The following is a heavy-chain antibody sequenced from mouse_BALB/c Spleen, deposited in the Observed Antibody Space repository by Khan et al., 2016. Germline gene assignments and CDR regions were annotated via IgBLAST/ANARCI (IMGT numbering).Heavy chain of an antibody. CDR1: GYTFTSYW. CDR3: ARDYVY. V-gene: IGHV1S41*01. Sequence: DLVKPGASVKLSCKASGYTFTSYWINWIKQRPGQGLEWIGRIAPGSGSTYYNEMFKGKATLTVDTSSSTAYIQLSSLSSEDSAVYFCARDYVYWGRGTTLTVSS. CDR2: IAPGSGST. J-gene: IGHJ2*01.